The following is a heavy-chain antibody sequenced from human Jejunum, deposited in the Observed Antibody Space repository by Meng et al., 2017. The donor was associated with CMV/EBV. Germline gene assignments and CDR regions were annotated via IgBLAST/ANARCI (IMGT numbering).Heavy chain of an antibody. CDR2: ITPSSGGT. Sequence: QVQLVQSGAEVKKPGASVKVSCKASGYTFTGYYMHWLRQVPGQGLEWVGRITPSSGGTTYAQKFQGRVTMTRDTSISTAYMELSSLRSDDAAIYYCVRANLGSADYWGQGTLVTVSS. CDR3: VRANLGSADY. V-gene: IGHV1-2*06. D-gene: IGHD7-27*01. CDR1: GYTFTGYY. J-gene: IGHJ4*02.